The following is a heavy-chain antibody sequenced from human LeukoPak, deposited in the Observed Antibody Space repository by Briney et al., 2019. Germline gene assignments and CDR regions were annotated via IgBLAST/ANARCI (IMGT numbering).Heavy chain of an antibody. D-gene: IGHD3-22*01. CDR3: ARQMYYYDRSGYYDY. J-gene: IGHJ4*02. CDR1: GGSISSSTSY. CDR2: IYYSGST. V-gene: IGHV4-39*01. Sequence: PSETLSLTCTVSGGSISSSTSYWGWIRRPPGKGLEWIGSIYYSGSTYYNPSLKSRVTISVDTSKNQFSLRLSSVTAADTAVYFCARQMYYYDRSGYYDYWGQGALVTVSS.